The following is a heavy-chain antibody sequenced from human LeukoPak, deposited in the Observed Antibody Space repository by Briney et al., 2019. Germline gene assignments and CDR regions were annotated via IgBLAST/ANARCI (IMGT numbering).Heavy chain of an antibody. J-gene: IGHJ4*02. Sequence: SETLSLTCTVSGGSISSYYWSWIRQPPGKGLEWIGYIYYSGSTNYNPSLKSRVTISVDTSKNQFSLKLSSVTAADTAVYYCARNYYGSGIGTTIDYWGQGTLVTVSS. D-gene: IGHD3-10*01. CDR2: IYYSGST. V-gene: IGHV4-59*01. CDR3: ARNYYGSGIGTTIDY. CDR1: GGSISSYY.